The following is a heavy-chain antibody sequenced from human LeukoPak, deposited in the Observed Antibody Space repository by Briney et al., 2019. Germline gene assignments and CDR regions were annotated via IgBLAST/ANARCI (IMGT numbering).Heavy chain of an antibody. J-gene: IGHJ4*02. CDR2: INPSGGST. D-gene: IGHD3-22*01. CDR1: GYTFTSYY. CDR3: ARAPYYYDSSGYYYPFDY. Sequence: ASVKVSCKASGYTFTSYYMHWVRQAPGQGLEWMGLINPSGGSTSYAQKFQGRVTMTRDTSTSTVYMELSSLRSEDTAVYYCARAPYYYDSSGYYYPFDYWGQGTLVTVSS. V-gene: IGHV1-46*01.